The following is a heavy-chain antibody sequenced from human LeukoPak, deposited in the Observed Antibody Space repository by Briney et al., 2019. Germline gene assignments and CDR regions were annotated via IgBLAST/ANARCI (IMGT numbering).Heavy chain of an antibody. V-gene: IGHV1-69*13. J-gene: IGHJ5*02. CDR1: GGTFSSYA. CDR3: ASLLGSNWSDP. Sequence: ASVKVSCKASGGTFSSYAISWVRQAPGQGLEWMGGIIPIFGTANYAQKFQGGVTITADESTSTAYMELSSLRSEDTAVYYCASLLGSNWSDPWGQGTLVTVSS. D-gene: IGHD3-10*01. CDR2: IIPIFGTA.